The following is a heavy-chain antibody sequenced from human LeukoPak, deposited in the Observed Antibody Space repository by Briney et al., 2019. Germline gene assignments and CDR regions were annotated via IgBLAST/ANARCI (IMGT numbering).Heavy chain of an antibody. V-gene: IGHV3-23*01. J-gene: IGHJ4*02. CDR1: GFTFSSYA. CDR3: AKGRRSGSYAIDY. Sequence: GGSLRLSCAASGFTFSSYAMTWVRQAPGKGLEWVSAISGSGGSTYYADSVKGRFTIYRDNSKNTLYLQMNSLRAEDTAVYYCAKGRRSGSYAIDYWGQGTLVTVSS. D-gene: IGHD1-26*01. CDR2: ISGSGGST.